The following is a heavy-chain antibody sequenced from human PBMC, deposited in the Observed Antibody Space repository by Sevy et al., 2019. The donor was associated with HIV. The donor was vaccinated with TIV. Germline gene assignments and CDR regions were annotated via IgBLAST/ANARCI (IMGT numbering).Heavy chain of an antibody. J-gene: IGHJ6*02. D-gene: IGHD5-18*01. CDR3: AGGAPRRGYSDANYYYYGMDV. CDR1: GYTFTGYY. CDR2: INPNRGGT. Sequence: ASVKVSCKASGYTFTGYYMHWVRQAPGQGLEWMGRINPNRGGTNYAQKFQGRVTMTRDTSISTAYMELSRLRSDDTAVYYWAGGAPRRGYSDANYYYYGMDVWGQGTTVTVSS. V-gene: IGHV1-2*06.